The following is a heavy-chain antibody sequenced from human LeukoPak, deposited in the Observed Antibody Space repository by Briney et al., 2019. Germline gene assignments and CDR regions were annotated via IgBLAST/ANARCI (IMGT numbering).Heavy chain of an antibody. CDR2: IYHSGST. CDR1: GGSISSGGYY. Sequence: SQTLSLTCTVSGGSISSGGYYWSWIRQPPGKGLEWSGYIYHSGSTYYNPSLKSRVAISVDRSKRQFSLKLSSVTAADTAVYYCARDSGYGYNTYFDYWGQGTLVTVPS. J-gene: IGHJ4*02. CDR3: ARDSGYGYNTYFDY. D-gene: IGHD5-24*01. V-gene: IGHV4-30-2*01.